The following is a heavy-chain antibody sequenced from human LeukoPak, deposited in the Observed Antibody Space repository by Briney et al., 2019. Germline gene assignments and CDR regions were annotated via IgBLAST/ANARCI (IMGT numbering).Heavy chain of an antibody. Sequence: ASVTVSCKASGYTFTGYYMHWVRQAPGQGLEWMGWINPNSGGTNYAQKFQGRVTMTRDTSISTAYVELSRLRSDDTAVYYCARDGIAAAGTFDYWGQGTLVTVSS. V-gene: IGHV1-2*02. CDR3: ARDGIAAAGTFDY. D-gene: IGHD6-13*01. J-gene: IGHJ4*02. CDR2: INPNSGGT. CDR1: GYTFTGYY.